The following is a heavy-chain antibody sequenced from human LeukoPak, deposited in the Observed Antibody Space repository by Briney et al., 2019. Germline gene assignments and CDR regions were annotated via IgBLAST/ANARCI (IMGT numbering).Heavy chain of an antibody. Sequence: PGGSLRLSCAASGFTVSSDYMSWVRQAPGKGLEWVSVIYSGGSTYYADSVKGRFTISRDNSKNTLYLQMNSLRAEDTAVYYCARGVVTAIFDYWGQGTLVTVSS. CDR3: ARGVVTAIFDY. CDR1: GFTVSSDY. CDR2: IYSGGST. D-gene: IGHD2-21*02. J-gene: IGHJ4*02. V-gene: IGHV3-66*01.